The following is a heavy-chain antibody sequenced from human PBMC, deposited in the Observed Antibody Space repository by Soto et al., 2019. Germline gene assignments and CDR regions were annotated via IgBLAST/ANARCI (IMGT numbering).Heavy chain of an antibody. CDR3: ARDAPYYYDSSGYYPSSSFAFDI. J-gene: IGHJ3*02. Sequence: GGSLRLSCAASGFTFSSYEMNWVRQAPGKGLEWVSYISSSGSTIYYADSVKGRFTISRDNAKNSLYLQMNSLRAEDTAVYYCARDAPYYYDSSGYYPSSSFAFDIWGQGTMVTVSS. D-gene: IGHD3-22*01. CDR1: GFTFSSYE. V-gene: IGHV3-48*03. CDR2: ISSSGSTI.